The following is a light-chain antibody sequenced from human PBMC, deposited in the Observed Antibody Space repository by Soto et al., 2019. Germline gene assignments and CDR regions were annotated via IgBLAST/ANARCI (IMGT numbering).Light chain of an antibody. CDR3: QQYGTSRT. J-gene: IGKJ1*01. CDR1: QTVSSKY. Sequence: EIVLTQSPGTLSLSPGERATLSCRASQTVSSKYLAWYQQKPGQAPRLLIFGASSRATGIPDRFSGSGSGTDFILTISRLEPEDFAVYYWQQYGTSRTFGQGTKVEIK. V-gene: IGKV3-20*01. CDR2: GAS.